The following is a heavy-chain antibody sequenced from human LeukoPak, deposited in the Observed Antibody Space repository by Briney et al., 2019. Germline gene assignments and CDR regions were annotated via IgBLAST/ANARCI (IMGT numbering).Heavy chain of an antibody. CDR2: ISYDGSNK. J-gene: IGHJ4*02. CDR3: ARDGPYYGIDY. Sequence: GRSLRLSCAASGFTFSSYAMHWVRQAPGKGLEWVAVISYDGSNKYYADSVKGRFTISRDNSKNTLYLQMNSLRAEDTAVYYCARDGPYYGIDYWGQETLVTVSS. D-gene: IGHD1-26*01. V-gene: IGHV3-30-3*01. CDR1: GFTFSSYA.